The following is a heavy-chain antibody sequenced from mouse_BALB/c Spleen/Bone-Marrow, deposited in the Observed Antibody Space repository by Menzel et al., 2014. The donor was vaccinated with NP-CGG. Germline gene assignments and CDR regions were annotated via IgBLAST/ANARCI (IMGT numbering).Heavy chain of an antibody. CDR2: IRSKSNNYAT. CDR1: GFTFNTYA. CDR3: VRHGYFGNYYYALDY. Sequence: EVKLVESGGGLVQPKGSLKLSCAASGFTFNTYAMNWVRQAPGKGLEWVARIRSKSNNYATYYADSVKDRFTTSRDDSQNMLYLQMNNLKTEDTAMYYCVRHGYFGNYYYALDYWGQGTSVTVSS. J-gene: IGHJ4*01. D-gene: IGHD2-1*01. V-gene: IGHV10-1*02.